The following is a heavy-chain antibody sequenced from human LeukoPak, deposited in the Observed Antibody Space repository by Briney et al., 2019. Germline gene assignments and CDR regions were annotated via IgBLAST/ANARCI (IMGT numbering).Heavy chain of an antibody. Sequence: GGSLRLSCAASGFTFNSYNMNWVRQAPGKGLEWVSSISSSSSYIYYADSVKGRFTISRDNAKNSLYLQMNSLRAEDTAVYYCARVVGGYYYMDVWGKGTTVTVSS. CDR3: ARVVGGYYYMDV. CDR1: GFTFNSYN. CDR2: ISSSSSYI. D-gene: IGHD2-2*01. V-gene: IGHV3-21*01. J-gene: IGHJ6*03.